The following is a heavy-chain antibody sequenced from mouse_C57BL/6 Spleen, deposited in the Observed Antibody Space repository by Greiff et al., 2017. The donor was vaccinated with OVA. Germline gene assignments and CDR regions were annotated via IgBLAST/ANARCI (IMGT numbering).Heavy chain of an antibody. J-gene: IGHJ1*03. D-gene: IGHD1-1*01. CDR3: ARDTTVVATHWYFDV. Sequence: QVQLKQPGAELVKPGASVKLSCKASGYTFTSYWMHWVKQRPGRGLEWIGRIDPNSGGTKYNEKFKSKATLTVDKPSSTAYMQLSSLTSEDSAVYYCARDTTVVATHWYFDVWGTGTTVTVSS. CDR1: GYTFTSYW. V-gene: IGHV1-72*01. CDR2: IDPNSGGT.